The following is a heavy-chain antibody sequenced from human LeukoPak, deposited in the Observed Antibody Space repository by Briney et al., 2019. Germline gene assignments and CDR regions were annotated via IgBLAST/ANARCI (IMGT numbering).Heavy chain of an antibody. CDR1: GGTFSSYA. CDR2: IIPIFGTA. Sequence: GASVRDSCKASGGTFSSYAISWVRQAPGQGLEWMGGIIPIFGTANYAQKFQGRVTITTDESTSTAYMELSSLRSEDTAVYYCARASRGSYYYHYMDVWGKGTTVSVSS. D-gene: IGHD3-16*01. V-gene: IGHV1-69*05. CDR3: ARASRGSYYYHYMDV. J-gene: IGHJ6*03.